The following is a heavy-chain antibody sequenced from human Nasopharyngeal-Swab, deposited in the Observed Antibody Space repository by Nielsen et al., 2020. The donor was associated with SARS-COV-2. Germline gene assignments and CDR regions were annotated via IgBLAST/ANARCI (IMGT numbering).Heavy chain of an antibody. J-gene: IGHJ4*02. CDR2: ISSTGDYI. Sequence: GGSLRLSCVASGYSFRTYGMSWVRQTPGKGLEWVSAISSTGDYIYYAASVKGRFTISRDNAKKSVYLQMNSLRAEDTAVYYCARDTPAMFAYWGQGTLATVSS. CDR1: GYSFRTYG. CDR3: ARDTPAMFAY. V-gene: IGHV3-21*01.